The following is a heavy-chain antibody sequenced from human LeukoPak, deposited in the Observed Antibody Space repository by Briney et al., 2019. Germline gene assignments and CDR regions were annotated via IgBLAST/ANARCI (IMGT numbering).Heavy chain of an antibody. V-gene: IGHV3-23*01. CDR3: AKDAARFLEWLSYFDY. J-gene: IGHJ4*02. CDR2: ISGSGGST. Sequence: GGSLRLSCAASRFTFSSYAMSWVRQAPGKGLEWVSAISGSGGSTYYADSVKGRFTISRDNSKNTLYLQMNSLRAEDTAVYYCAKDAARFLEWLSYFDYWGQGTLVTVSS. CDR1: RFTFSSYA. D-gene: IGHD3-3*01.